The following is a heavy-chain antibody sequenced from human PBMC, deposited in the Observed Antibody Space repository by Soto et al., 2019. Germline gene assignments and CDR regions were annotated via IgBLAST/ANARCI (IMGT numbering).Heavy chain of an antibody. Sequence: ASVKVSCKASGYTFTSYDINWVRQATGQGLEWMGWMNPNSGNTGYAQKFQGGVTMTRNTSISTAYMELSSLRSEDTAVYYCARGLVEQWLSDSDAFDIWGQGTMVTVSS. J-gene: IGHJ3*02. CDR1: GYTFTSYD. D-gene: IGHD6-19*01. CDR3: ARGLVEQWLSDSDAFDI. V-gene: IGHV1-8*01. CDR2: MNPNSGNT.